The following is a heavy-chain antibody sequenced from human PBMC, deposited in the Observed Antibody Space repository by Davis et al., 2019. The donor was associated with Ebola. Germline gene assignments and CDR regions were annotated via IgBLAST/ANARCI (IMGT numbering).Heavy chain of an antibody. CDR1: GYTFTTYY. CDR3: ARPGYYYGMDV. V-gene: IGHV1-8*02. J-gene: IGHJ6*02. Sequence: AASVKVSCKASGYTFTTYYMNWVRQATGQGLEWMGWMNPNSGNTGYAQKFQGRVTLTRSTSISTAYMELSSLRSEDTAVYYCARPGYYYGMDVWGQGTTVTVSS. CDR2: MNPNSGNT.